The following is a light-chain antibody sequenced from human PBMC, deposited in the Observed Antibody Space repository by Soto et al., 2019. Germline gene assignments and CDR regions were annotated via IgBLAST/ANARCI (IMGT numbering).Light chain of an antibody. V-gene: IGLV1-40*01. CDR3: QSYDSSPS. J-gene: IGLJ2*01. CDR2: GNS. CDR1: SSNIGAGYD. Sequence: QSVLTQPPSVSGAPGQRVTISCTGSSSNIGAGYDVHWYQQLPGTAPKLLIYGNSNRPSGVPDRFSGSKSGTSASLAITGLQAEDGADYYCQSYDSSPSFGGGTQLTVL.